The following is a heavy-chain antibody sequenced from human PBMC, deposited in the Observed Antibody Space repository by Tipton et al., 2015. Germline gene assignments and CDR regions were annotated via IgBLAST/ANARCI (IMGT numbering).Heavy chain of an antibody. V-gene: IGHV4-61*01. D-gene: IGHD6-6*01. J-gene: IGHJ4*02. CDR2: ISFSDTT. CDR1: GGSVSSGSYY. CDR3: ARGYISSWGDY. Sequence: TLSLTCTVSGGSVSSGSYYWSWIRQPPGKGLEWIGYISFSDTTHYNPSLKSRITISLNTSKNQLSLKMSSVTASDTAVYYCARGYISSWGDYWGQGTLVTVSS.